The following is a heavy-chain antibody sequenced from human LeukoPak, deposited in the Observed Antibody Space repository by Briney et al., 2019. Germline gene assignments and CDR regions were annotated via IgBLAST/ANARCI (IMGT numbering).Heavy chain of an antibody. CDR1: GYTFTGYY. D-gene: IGHD1-7*01. CDR2: INPNSGGT. Sequence: ASVTVSCKASGYTFTGYYMHWVRQAPGQGLEWMGWINPNSGGTNYAQKLQGRVTMTTDTSTSTAYMELRSLRSDDTAVYYCAVDNWNYAGPADYWGQGTLVTVSS. J-gene: IGHJ4*02. CDR3: AVDNWNYAGPADY. V-gene: IGHV1-2*02.